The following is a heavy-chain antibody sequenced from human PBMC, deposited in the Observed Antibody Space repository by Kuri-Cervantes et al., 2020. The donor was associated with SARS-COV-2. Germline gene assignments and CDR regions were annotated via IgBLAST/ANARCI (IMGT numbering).Heavy chain of an antibody. J-gene: IGHJ6*02. V-gene: IGHV4-59*01. CDR3: ARSAAAFYGMDV. CDR2: IYYSGSV. Sequence: GSLRLSCSVSGDSISPYCWTWIRQPPGKGLEWIGHIYYSGSVNYNPSLMSRLTISVDKSKNQVSLKLTSVTAADTAVYYCARSAAAFYGMDVWGQGTTVTVSS. D-gene: IGHD2-2*01. CDR1: GDSISPYC.